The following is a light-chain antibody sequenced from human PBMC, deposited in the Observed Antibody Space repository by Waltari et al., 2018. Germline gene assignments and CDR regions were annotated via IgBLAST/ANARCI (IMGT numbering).Light chain of an antibody. CDR1: QSISRF. CDR2: AAS. Sequence: EIVLTQSPGTLSLSPVGRATLSCRASQSISRFLAWYQQKPGRAPRLLIYAASTRATGIPDRFSGSGSGTDFSLTISGLEPEDFAVYYCQHHLRLPATFGQGTKVEIK. J-gene: IGKJ1*01. V-gene: IGKV3-20*01. CDR3: QHHLRLPAT.